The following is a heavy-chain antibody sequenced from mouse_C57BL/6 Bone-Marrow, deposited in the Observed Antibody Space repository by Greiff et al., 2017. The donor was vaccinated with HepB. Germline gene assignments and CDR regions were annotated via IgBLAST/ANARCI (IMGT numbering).Heavy chain of an antibody. CDR3: TRSDYYGSSPYAMDY. Sequence: LQESGAELVRPGASVTLSCKASGYTFTDYEMHWVKQTPVHGLEWIGAIDPETGGTAYNQKFKGKAILTADKSSSTAYMELRSLTSEDSAVYYCTRSDYYGSSPYAMDYWGQGTSVTVSS. D-gene: IGHD1-1*01. V-gene: IGHV1-15*01. CDR1: GYTFTDYE. J-gene: IGHJ4*01. CDR2: IDPETGGT.